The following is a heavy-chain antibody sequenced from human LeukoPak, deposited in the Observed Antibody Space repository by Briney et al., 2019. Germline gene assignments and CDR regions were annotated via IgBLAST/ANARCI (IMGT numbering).Heavy chain of an antibody. CDR3: AKGGSYYDYVWGSYRPILFDY. J-gene: IGHJ4*02. D-gene: IGHD3-16*02. CDR2: ISGSGGST. V-gene: IGHV3-23*01. CDR1: GFTFSSYA. Sequence: GGSLRLSCAASGFTFSSYAMSWVRQAPGKGLEWVSAISGSGGSTYYADSVKGRFTISRDNSKNTLYLQMNSLRAEDTAVYYCAKGGSYYDYVWGSYRPILFDYWGQGTLVTVSS.